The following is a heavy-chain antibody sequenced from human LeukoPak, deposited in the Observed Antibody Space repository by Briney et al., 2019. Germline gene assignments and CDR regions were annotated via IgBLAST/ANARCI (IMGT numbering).Heavy chain of an antibody. D-gene: IGHD1-26*01. Sequence: KPSETLSLTCTVSGYSISSGYYWGWIRQPPGKGLEWIGSIYHSGSTYYNSSLKSRVTISVDTSKNQFSLKLSSVTAADTAVYYCARVSWELLSFDYWGQGTLVTVSS. CDR3: ARVSWELLSFDY. V-gene: IGHV4-38-2*02. CDR2: IYHSGST. CDR1: GYSISSGYY. J-gene: IGHJ4*02.